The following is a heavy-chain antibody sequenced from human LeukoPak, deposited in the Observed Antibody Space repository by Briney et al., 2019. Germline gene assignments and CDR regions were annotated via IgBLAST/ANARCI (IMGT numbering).Heavy chain of an antibody. D-gene: IGHD1-1*01. CDR2: IYYSGST. CDR3: AREARYRYYYYYYYMDV. J-gene: IGHJ6*03. V-gene: IGHV4-31*03. Sequence: SETLSLTCTVSGGSISSGGYYWSWIRQHPGKGLEWIGYIYYSGSTYYSPSLKSRVTISVDTSKNQFSLKLSSVTAADTAVYYCAREARYRYYYYYYYMDVWGKGTTVTVSS. CDR1: GGSISSGGYY.